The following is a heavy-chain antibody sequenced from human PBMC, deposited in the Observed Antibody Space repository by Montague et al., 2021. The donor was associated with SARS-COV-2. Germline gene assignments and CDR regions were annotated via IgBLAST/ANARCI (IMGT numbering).Heavy chain of an antibody. CDR2: ISGDGGST. CDR3: AKDIVRDYYDSSGYYGGSVDY. CDR1: GFTFDDYA. J-gene: IGHJ4*02. Sequence: SLRLSCAASGFTFDDYAMHWVRQAPGKGLEWVSLISGDGGSTYYADSVKGRFTISRDNSKNSLYLQMNSLRTEDTASYYCAKDIVRDYYDSSGYYGGSVDYWGQGTLVTVSS. V-gene: IGHV3-43*02. D-gene: IGHD3-22*01.